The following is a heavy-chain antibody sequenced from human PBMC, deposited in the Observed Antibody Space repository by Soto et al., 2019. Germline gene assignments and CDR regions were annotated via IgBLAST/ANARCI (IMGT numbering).Heavy chain of an antibody. D-gene: IGHD6-6*01. J-gene: IGHJ5*02. CDR3: ARAAARSSWFDP. Sequence: SVTLSLTCTVSGGSISSYYWSWIRQPPGKGLEWIGYIYYSGSTNYNPSLKSRVTISVDTSKNQFSLKLSSVTAADTAVYYCARAAARSSWFDPWGQGTLVTVSS. CDR1: GGSISSYY. CDR2: IYYSGST. V-gene: IGHV4-59*01.